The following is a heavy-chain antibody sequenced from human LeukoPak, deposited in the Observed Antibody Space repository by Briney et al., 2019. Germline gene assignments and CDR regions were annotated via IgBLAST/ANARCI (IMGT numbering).Heavy chain of an antibody. J-gene: IGHJ4*02. V-gene: IGHV1-8*02. Sequence: ASVKVSCKASGYTFTSYGISWVRQATGQGLEWMGWMNPNSGNTGYTQKFQARVTMTRNTSISTAYMELSSLKSEDTAVYYCARGQRLSGDYFLGGQWGQGTLVTVSS. CDR1: GYTFTSYG. D-gene: IGHD1-26*01. CDR3: ARGQRLSGDYFLGGQ. CDR2: MNPNSGNT.